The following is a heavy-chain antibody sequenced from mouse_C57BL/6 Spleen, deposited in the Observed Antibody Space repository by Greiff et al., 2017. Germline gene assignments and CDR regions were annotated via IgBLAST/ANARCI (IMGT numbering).Heavy chain of an antibody. V-gene: IGHV1-61*01. CDR3: ARWSDYDGGYYFDY. J-gene: IGHJ2*01. CDR2: IYPSDSET. CDR1: GYTFTSYW. Sequence: QVQLKQPGAELVRPGSSVKLSCKASGYTFTSYWMDWVKQRPGQGLEWIGNIYPSDSETQYNQKFKDKATLTVDKSSSTAYMQLSSLTSEDSAVYYCARWSDYDGGYYFDYWGQGTTLTVAS. D-gene: IGHD2-4*01.